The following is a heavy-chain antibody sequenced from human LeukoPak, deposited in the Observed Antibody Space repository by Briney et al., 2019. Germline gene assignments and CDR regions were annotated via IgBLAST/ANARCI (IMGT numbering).Heavy chain of an antibody. J-gene: IGHJ1*01. D-gene: IGHD3-10*01. Sequence: GGSLRLSCAASGFTFSSYAMTWVRQAPGKGLEWDLGISGGGDTTYYADSVKGRFTISRDNSKNTLYLQMSNLRAEDTAVYYCAKDLEWSPRGVFPYWGQGTLVTVSS. CDR2: ISGGGDTT. V-gene: IGHV3-23*01. CDR3: AKDLEWSPRGVFPY. CDR1: GFTFSSYA.